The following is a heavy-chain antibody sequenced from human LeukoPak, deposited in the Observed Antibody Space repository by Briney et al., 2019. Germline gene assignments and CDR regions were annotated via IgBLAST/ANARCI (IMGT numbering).Heavy chain of an antibody. CDR3: ARGYSSDN. CDR1: GFTFSSYA. V-gene: IGHV3-23*01. CDR2: ISSNGGST. D-gene: IGHD2-21*01. Sequence: GGSLRLSCAASGFTFSSYAMSWVRQAPGKGLEFVSGISSNGGSTYYADSVKGRFTISRDNSKNTLNLQMNSLRAEDAAVYYCARGYSSDNWGQGTLVTVSS. J-gene: IGHJ4*02.